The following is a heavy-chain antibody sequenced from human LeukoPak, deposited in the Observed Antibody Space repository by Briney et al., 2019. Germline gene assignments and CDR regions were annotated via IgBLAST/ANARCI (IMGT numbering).Heavy chain of an antibody. J-gene: IGHJ4*02. CDR1: GGSISGYY. Sequence: PPETLSLTCTVSGGSISGYYWSWIRQAPGEGREWIGYNYNSGSPAYNPSLKCRVTISVDTSKNQLSLNLSFVTAADTAMYYCVRGSGGDGSGSLWGQGTLVTVSS. CDR3: VRGSGGDGSGSL. D-gene: IGHD3-10*01. CDR2: NYNSGSP. V-gene: IGHV4-59*01.